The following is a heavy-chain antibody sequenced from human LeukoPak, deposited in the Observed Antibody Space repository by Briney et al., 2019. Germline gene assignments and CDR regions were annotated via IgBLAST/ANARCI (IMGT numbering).Heavy chain of an antibody. CDR2: IYYSGST. CDR1: GGSISSYY. V-gene: IGHV4-59*01. J-gene: IGHJ6*03. D-gene: IGHD3-10*01. CDR3: ARGYYGSGSYPRGYYYMDV. Sequence: SETLSLTCTVSGGSISSYYWSWIRQPPGKGLEWIGYIYYSGSTNYNPSLKSRVTISVDTSKNQFSLKLSSVTAADTAVYYCARGYYGSGSYPRGYYYMDVWGKGTTVTVSS.